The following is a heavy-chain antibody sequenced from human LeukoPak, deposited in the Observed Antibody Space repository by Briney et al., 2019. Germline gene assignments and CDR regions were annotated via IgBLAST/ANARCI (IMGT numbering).Heavy chain of an antibody. V-gene: IGHV1-18*01. Sequence: VASVKVSCKASGYTFTSYGISRVRQAPGQGLEWMGWISAYNGNTNYAQKLQGRVTMTTDTSTSTAYMELRSLRSDDTAVYYCARGEHYDILTGYPYYYYGMDVWGQGTTVTVSS. D-gene: IGHD3-9*01. CDR3: ARGEHYDILTGYPYYYYGMDV. CDR1: GYTFTSYG. J-gene: IGHJ6*02. CDR2: ISAYNGNT.